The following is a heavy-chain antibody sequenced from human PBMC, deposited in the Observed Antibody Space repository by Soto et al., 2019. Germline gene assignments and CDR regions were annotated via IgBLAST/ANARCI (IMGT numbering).Heavy chain of an antibody. J-gene: IGHJ6*02. CDR2: ISYDGSNK. D-gene: IGHD1-1*01. CDR1: GFTFSSYA. CDR3: ARESAGTGGMDV. Sequence: QVQLVESGGGVVQPGRSLRLSCAASGFTFSSYAMHWVRQAPGKGLEWVAVISYDGSNKYYADSVKGRFTISRDNSKNTLYLQMNSLRAEDTAVYYCARESAGTGGMDVWGQGTTVTVSS. V-gene: IGHV3-30-3*01.